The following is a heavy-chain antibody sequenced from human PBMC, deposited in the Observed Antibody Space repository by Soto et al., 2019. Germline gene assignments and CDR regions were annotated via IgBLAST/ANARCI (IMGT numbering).Heavy chain of an antibody. V-gene: IGHV4-59*01. CDR1: GGSISSYY. Sequence: SETLSLTCTVSGGSISSYYWSWIRQPPGKGLEWIGYIYYSGSTNYNPSLKSRVTISVDTSKNQFSLKLSSVTAADTAVYYCASHTRRTTGTIPYYYYYYMDVWGKGTTVTVSS. J-gene: IGHJ6*03. CDR2: IYYSGST. CDR3: ASHTRRTTGTIPYYYYYYMDV. D-gene: IGHD1-1*01.